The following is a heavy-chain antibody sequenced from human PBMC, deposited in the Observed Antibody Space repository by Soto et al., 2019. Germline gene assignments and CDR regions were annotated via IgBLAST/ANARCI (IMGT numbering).Heavy chain of an antibody. V-gene: IGHV4-31*03. D-gene: IGHD5-18*01. J-gene: IGHJ6*02. CDR2: IYYSGST. CDR3: AKVGGKQLWSGPYGMDV. Sequence: PSETLSLTCTVSGGSISSGGYYWSWIRQHPGKGLEWIGYIYYSGSTYYNPSLKSRVTISVDTSKNQFSLKLSSVTAEDTAVYYCAKVGGKQLWSGPYGMDVWGQGTTVTVSS. CDR1: GGSISSGGYY.